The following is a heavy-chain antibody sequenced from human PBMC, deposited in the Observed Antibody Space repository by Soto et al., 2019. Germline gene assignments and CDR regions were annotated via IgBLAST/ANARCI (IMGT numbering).Heavy chain of an antibody. J-gene: IGHJ4*02. CDR2: ITGSGGTI. D-gene: IGHD2-21*02. Sequence: DVQLLESGGGLVQPGGSLRLSCAVSGFSFSKYAMIWVRQAPGKGQEWVSGITGSGGTIEYAASVKGRFTISRDNSKNTVYLQMNSLRAEDTAMYYCAKDAVYGDGLWLVADWGQGTLVTVS. CDR3: AKDAVYGDGLWLVAD. V-gene: IGHV3-23*01. CDR1: GFSFSKYA.